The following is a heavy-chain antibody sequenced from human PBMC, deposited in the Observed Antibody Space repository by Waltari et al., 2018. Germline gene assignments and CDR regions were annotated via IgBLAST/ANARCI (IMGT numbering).Heavy chain of an antibody. V-gene: IGHV1-69*15. J-gene: IGHJ4*02. D-gene: IGHD6-13*01. CDR3: ARSGYSSSWYPRPHDY. CDR1: GGTFSSYA. CDR2: IIPIFGTA. Sequence: QVQLVQSGAEVKKPGSSVKVSCKASGGTFSSYAISWVRQAPGQGLEWMGRIIPIFGTANYVRKFQGRVTITADESTSTAYRELSSLRSEDTAVYYCARSGYSSSWYPRPHDYWGQGTLVTVSS.